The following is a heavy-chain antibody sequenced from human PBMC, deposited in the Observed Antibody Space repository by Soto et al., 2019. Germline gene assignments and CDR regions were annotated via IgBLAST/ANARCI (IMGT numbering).Heavy chain of an antibody. Sequence: SETLSLTCTVSGASISGFYWSWIRKSAGKGLEWIGRIYATGTTDYNPSLKSRVMMSVDTSKGQFSLKLRSVTAADTAVYYCVRDGTKTLRDWFDPWGQGISVTVS. J-gene: IGHJ5*02. CDR3: VRDGTKTLRDWFDP. CDR1: GASISGFY. CDR2: IYATGTT. D-gene: IGHD1-1*01. V-gene: IGHV4-4*07.